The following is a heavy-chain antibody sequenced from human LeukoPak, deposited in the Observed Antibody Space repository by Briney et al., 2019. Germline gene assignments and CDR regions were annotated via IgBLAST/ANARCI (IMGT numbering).Heavy chain of an antibody. Sequence: GGSLRLSCAASGFTFSSYSMNWVRQAPGKGLEWVSSISSSSSYIYYADSVKGRFTISRDNAKNSLYLQMNSLRAEDTAVYYCARSRGDSSGYHRPSNWFDPWGQGTLVTVSS. CDR3: ARSRGDSSGYHRPSNWFDP. CDR2: ISSSSSYI. CDR1: GFTFSSYS. V-gene: IGHV3-21*01. D-gene: IGHD3-22*01. J-gene: IGHJ5*02.